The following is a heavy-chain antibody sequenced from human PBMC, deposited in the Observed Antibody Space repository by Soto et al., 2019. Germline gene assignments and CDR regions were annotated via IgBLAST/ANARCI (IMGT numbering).Heavy chain of an antibody. D-gene: IGHD5-18*01. J-gene: IGHJ3*02. CDR2: LSGSGTST. V-gene: IGHV3-23*01. CDR3: AKVNTAMITDAFDI. Sequence: EVQLLESGGGLVQPGGSLRLSCAASGFTFSNYAMGWVRQAPGKGLECVSLLSGSGTSTYYGDSVKGRFTISRDNSKNTMYLQMNSLRAEDTAVYYCAKVNTAMITDAFDIWGQGTTVTVSS. CDR1: GFTFSNYA.